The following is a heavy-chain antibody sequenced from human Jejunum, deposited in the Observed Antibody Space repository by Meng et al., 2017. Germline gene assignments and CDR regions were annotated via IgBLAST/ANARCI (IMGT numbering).Heavy chain of an antibody. V-gene: IGHV4-61*01. J-gene: IGHJ4*02. Sequence: LQDAGPGLVRPSETLSLTCTVSGGFASSGSYYWTWVRQSPGKGLEWIGYNFDNGRTSYNPSLKSRVTMSVDTSRNQFSLKLSSVTAADTAVYYCARDNWGSIDYWGQGVLVTVSS. D-gene: IGHD7-27*01. CDR3: ARDNWGSIDY. CDR2: NFDNGRT. CDR1: GGFASSGSYY.